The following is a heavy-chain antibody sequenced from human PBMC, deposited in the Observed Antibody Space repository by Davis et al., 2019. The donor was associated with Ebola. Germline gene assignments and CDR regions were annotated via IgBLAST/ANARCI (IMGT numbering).Heavy chain of an antibody. Sequence: GESLKILCVASGFTSGNYWMNWVRQAPGKGLEWVANIRGDGSEQSYVDSVKGRFTISRDNAKNSLYLEMNSLRAEDTAVFYCARDRWPNLASYYGMDVWGQGTTVTVSS. CDR3: ARDRWPNLASYYGMDV. CDR2: IRGDGSEQ. D-gene: IGHD4-23*01. J-gene: IGHJ6*02. CDR1: GFTSGNYW. V-gene: IGHV3-7*01.